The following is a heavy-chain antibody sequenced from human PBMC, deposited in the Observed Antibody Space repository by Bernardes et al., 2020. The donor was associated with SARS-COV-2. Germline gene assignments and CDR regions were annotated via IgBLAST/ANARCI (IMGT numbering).Heavy chain of an antibody. J-gene: IGHJ6*02. D-gene: IGHD3-3*01. V-gene: IGHV3-21*01. CDR1: GFTFSSYS. CDR2: ISSRSSYI. Sequence: GGSLSLSCAASGFTFSSYSMNWVRQAPGKGREWGSSISSRSSYIYYADSVKGRFTISRDNAKNSLYLQMNSLRAEDTAVYYCARSGVVPYGMDVWGQGTTVTVSS. CDR3: ARSGVVPYGMDV.